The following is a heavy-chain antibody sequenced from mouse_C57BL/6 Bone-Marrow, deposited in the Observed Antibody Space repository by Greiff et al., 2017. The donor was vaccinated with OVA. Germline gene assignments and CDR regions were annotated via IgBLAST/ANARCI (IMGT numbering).Heavy chain of an antibody. CDR2: IHPSDSAT. D-gene: IGHD1-1*01. J-gene: IGHJ3*01. Sequence: QVQLQQPGAELVKPGASVKVSCKASGYTFTSYWMHWVHQRPGQGLEWIGRIHPSDSATNYTQKFKGKATLTVDKSSSTAYMQLSSLTSEDSAVYYCAPSVPSWFAYWGQGNLVTVSA. V-gene: IGHV1-74*01. CDR1: GYTFTSYW. CDR3: APSVPSWFAY.